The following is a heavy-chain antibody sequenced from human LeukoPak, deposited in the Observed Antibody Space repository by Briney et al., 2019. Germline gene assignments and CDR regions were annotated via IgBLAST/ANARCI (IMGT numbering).Heavy chain of an antibody. CDR1: GYTLTELS. CDR3: ARGRRELRY. J-gene: IGHJ4*02. D-gene: IGHD1-26*01. V-gene: IGHV1-24*01. CDR2: FDPEDGET. Sequence: ASVKVSCKVSGYTLTELSMHWVRQAPGKGLEWMGGFDPEDGETIYAQKFQGRVTMTRNTSISTAYMELSSLRSEDTAVYYCARGRRELRYWGQGTLVTVSS.